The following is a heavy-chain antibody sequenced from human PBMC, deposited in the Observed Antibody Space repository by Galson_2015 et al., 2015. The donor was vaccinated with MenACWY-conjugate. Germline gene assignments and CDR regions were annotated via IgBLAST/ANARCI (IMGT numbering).Heavy chain of an antibody. CDR2: ISSSSTSI. D-gene: IGHD2-2*02. CDR1: GFIFSSHN. J-gene: IGHJ4*02. CDR3: AKAMSILDY. Sequence: SLRLSCAASGFIFSSHNMNWVRQAPGRGLEWISYISSSSTSINYADSVKGRFTISRDNAKNSLYLQMNSLRAEDTAVYYCAKAMSILDYWGQGTLVTVSS. V-gene: IGHV3-48*01.